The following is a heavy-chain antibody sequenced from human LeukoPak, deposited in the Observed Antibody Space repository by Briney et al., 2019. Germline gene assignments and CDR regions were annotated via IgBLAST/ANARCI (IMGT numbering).Heavy chain of an antibody. CDR2: MNPNSGNT. Sequence: ASVEVSCKASGYTFTSYDINWVRQATGQGLEWMGWMNPNSGNTGYAQKFQGRVTMTRNTSISTAYMELSSLRSEDTAVYYCARAELLWFGSGFDPWGQGTLVTVSS. CDR1: GYTFTSYD. D-gene: IGHD3-10*01. V-gene: IGHV1-8*01. CDR3: ARAELLWFGSGFDP. J-gene: IGHJ5*02.